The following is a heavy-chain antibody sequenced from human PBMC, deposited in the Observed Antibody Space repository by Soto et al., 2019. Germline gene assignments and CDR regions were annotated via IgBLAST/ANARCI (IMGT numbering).Heavy chain of an antibody. CDR3: AGGGGIAVGAFDY. V-gene: IGHV1-2*02. CDR1: GYTFTGYY. J-gene: IGHJ4*02. D-gene: IGHD6-19*01. Sequence: QVQLVQSGAEVKKPGASVKVSCKASGYTFTGYYMHWVRQAPGQGLEWMGWINPNSGGTNYAQKFKGGVTMTRDTSISTANMELRRLRSEDTVVYYCAGGGGIAVGAFDYWGQGTLVTVSS. CDR2: INPNSGGT.